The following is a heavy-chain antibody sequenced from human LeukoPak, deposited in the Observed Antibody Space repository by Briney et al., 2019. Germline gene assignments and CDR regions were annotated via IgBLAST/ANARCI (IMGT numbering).Heavy chain of an antibody. Sequence: SETLSLTCAVYGWSLSGYYWSWIRQPPGKGLEWIGEINHSGSTNYNPSLKSRVTISVDTANNQFSLKMSSVTAADTAVYYCARGGSSWQNDYWGQGTLVTVST. CDR1: GWSLSGYY. CDR3: ARGGSSWQNDY. D-gene: IGHD6-13*01. V-gene: IGHV4-34*01. J-gene: IGHJ4*02. CDR2: INHSGST.